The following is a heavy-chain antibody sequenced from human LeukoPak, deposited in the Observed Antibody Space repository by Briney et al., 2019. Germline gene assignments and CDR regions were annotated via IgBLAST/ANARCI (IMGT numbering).Heavy chain of an antibody. D-gene: IGHD2-2*01. Sequence: SETLSLTCIVSGDSINNYFWSWIRQPPGKGLEWIGYIHYSGSTNYNPSLTSRVTLSIGASKNQFSLKVNSVTAAGTAVYYCARFTSGWNGVDLWGQGTLVTVSS. J-gene: IGHJ5*02. CDR2: IHYSGST. CDR1: GDSINNYF. CDR3: ARFTSGWNGVDL. V-gene: IGHV4-59*01.